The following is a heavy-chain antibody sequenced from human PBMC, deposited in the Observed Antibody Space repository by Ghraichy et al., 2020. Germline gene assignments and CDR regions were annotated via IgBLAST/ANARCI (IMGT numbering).Heavy chain of an antibody. V-gene: IGHV3-23*01. CDR3: AKARVQWLVFDY. J-gene: IGHJ4*02. CDR2: ISGSGGST. CDR1: GFTFSSYA. Sequence: GGSLRLSCAASGFTFSSYAMSWVRQAPGKGLEWVSAISGSGGSTYYADSVKGRFTISRDNSNNTLYLQMNSLRAEDTAVYYCAKARVQWLVFDYWGQGTLVTVSS. D-gene: IGHD6-19*01.